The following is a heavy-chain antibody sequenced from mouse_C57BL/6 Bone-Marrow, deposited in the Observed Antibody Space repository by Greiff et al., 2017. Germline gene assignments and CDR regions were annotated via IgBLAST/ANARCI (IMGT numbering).Heavy chain of an antibody. D-gene: IGHD2-4*01. CDR2: ISSGSSTI. J-gene: IGHJ4*01. V-gene: IGHV5-17*01. Sequence: EVKLVASGGGLVKPGGSLKLSCAASGFTFSDYGMHWVRQAPEKGLEWVAYISSGSSTIYYADTVKGRFTISRDNAKNTLFLQMTSLRSEDTAMYYCARRRGLRRARDYWGQGTSVTVSS. CDR3: ARRRGLRRARDY. CDR1: GFTFSDYG.